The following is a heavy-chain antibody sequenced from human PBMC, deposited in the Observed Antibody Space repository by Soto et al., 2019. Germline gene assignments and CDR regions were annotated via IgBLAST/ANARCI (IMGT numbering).Heavy chain of an antibody. CDR2: INPILSMS. V-gene: IGHV1-69*02. D-gene: IGHD3-10*01. CDR1: GDTFTFYS. Sequence: QVQLVQSGAEVKKPGSSVRVSCKASGDTFTFYSINWVRQAPGLGLEWMGRINPILSMSNYAQRFQGRVTMTADKYTSTAYMELSSLRSEDTDMYYCASSYGSGYRAFDYWGQGALVTVSS. CDR3: ASSYGSGYRAFDY. J-gene: IGHJ4*02.